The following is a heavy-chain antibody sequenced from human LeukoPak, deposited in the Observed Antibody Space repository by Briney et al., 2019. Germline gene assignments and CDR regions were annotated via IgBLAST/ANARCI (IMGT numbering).Heavy chain of an antibody. CDR1: GYSFTSYW. CDR2: IYPGDSDT. Sequence: GESLKISCEGSGYSFTSYWIGWVRQMPGKGLEWMGIIYPGDSDTRYSPSFQGQVTISADKSISTAYLQWSSLKASDTAMYYCASARPDYDFWCGYKYWGQGTLVTVSS. J-gene: IGHJ4*02. CDR3: ASARPDYDFWCGYKY. D-gene: IGHD3-3*01. V-gene: IGHV5-51*01.